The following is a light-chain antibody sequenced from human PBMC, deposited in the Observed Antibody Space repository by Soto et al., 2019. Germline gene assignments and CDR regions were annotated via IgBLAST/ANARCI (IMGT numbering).Light chain of an antibody. CDR3: QQFHTYYT. Sequence: DIQMTQSPSTLSASVGDRVTITCRASQSINSWLAWYQQKPGKAPKLLIYDASTLESGVSSRFSGSGSGTEFTLTISSLQPDDSATYYCQQFHTYYTFGQGTKLEIK. J-gene: IGKJ2*01. CDR2: DAS. CDR1: QSINSW. V-gene: IGKV1-5*01.